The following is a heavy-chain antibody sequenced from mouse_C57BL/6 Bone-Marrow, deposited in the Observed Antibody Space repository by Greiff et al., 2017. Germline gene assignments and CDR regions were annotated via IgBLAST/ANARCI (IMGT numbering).Heavy chain of an antibody. CDR3: SRHERYYDYEGYFDY. Sequence: QVQLQQSGAELVKPGASVKLSCKASGYIFTEYTIHWVKQRSGQGLEWIGWFYPGSGSIKYNERFKDKATLTADKSSNTVYTELSRLTSEDSAGYFCSRHERYYDYEGYFDYWGQGTTLTVSS. CDR2: FYPGSGSI. CDR1: GYIFTEYT. V-gene: IGHV1-62-2*01. D-gene: IGHD2-4*01. J-gene: IGHJ2*01.